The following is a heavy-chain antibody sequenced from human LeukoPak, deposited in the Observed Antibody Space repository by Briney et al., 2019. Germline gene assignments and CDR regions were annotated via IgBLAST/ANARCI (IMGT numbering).Heavy chain of an antibody. J-gene: IGHJ1*01. CDR1: GGSFSGYY. D-gene: IGHD4-17*01. CDR2: INHSGSS. Sequence: PSETLSLTCAVYGGSFSGYYWSWIRQPPGKGLEWIGEINHSGSSNYNPSLKSRVTISVDTSKNQFSLKLSSVTAADTAVYYCARGEGGDYYFQHWGQGTLVTVSS. CDR3: ARGEGGDYYFQH. V-gene: IGHV4-34*01.